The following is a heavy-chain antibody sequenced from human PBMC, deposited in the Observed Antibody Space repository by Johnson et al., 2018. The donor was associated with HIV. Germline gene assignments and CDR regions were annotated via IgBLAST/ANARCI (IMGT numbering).Heavy chain of an antibody. Sequence: QVQLVESGGALIQPGGSLRLSCVASGFTFSSYAVHWVRQAPGKGLEWVAVISYDGSNKYYADSVKGRFTLSRDNSKNTLYLQMDSLRPEDSAVYYCAKDVSVVTPSGSFDIWGQGTRVTVSS. J-gene: IGHJ3*02. CDR1: GFTFSSYA. CDR3: AKDVSVVTPSGSFDI. V-gene: IGHV3-30-3*01. CDR2: ISYDGSNK. D-gene: IGHD4-23*01.